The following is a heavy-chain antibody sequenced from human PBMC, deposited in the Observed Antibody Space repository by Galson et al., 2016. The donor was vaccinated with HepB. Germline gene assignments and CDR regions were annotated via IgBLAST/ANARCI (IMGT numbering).Heavy chain of an antibody. CDR1: WDSVSSNSAA. V-gene: IGHV6-1*01. J-gene: IGHJ6*02. D-gene: IGHD6-19*01. CDR3: ARDLREALAGTGYYYYGLDV. CDR2: TYYRSKWYN. Sequence: CAISWDSVSSNSAAWNWIRQSPSRGLEWLGRTYYRSKWYNEYAVSVKSRITINPDTSKNQFSLQLNSVTPEDTAVYYCARDLREALAGTGYYYYGLDVWGQGTTVTVS.